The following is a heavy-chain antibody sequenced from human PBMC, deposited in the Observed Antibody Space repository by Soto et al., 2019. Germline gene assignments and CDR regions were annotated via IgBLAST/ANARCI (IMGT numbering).Heavy chain of an antibody. J-gene: IGHJ4*02. V-gene: IGHV4-30-2*01. D-gene: IGHD6-6*01. CDR3: ARVWGSSSPIFDY. CDR1: GGSISSGGYS. CDR2: IYHSGST. Sequence: QLQLQESGSGLVKPSQTLSLTCAVSGGSISSGGYSWSWIRQPPGKGLEWIGYIYHSGSTYYNPSLKRRVTISVDSYNNQFSLKLSSVTAADTAVYYCARVWGSSSPIFDYWGQGTLVTVSS.